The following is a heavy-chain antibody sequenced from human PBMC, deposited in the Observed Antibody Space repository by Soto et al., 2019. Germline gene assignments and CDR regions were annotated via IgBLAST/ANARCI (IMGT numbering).Heavy chain of an antibody. J-gene: IGHJ6*02. D-gene: IGHD5-12*01. V-gene: IGHV1-69*13. CDR2: IIPIFGTA. Sequence: ASGKGSCKGSRGGFSSYAISWVRQAPGQGLEWMGGIIPIFGTANYAQKFQGRVTITADESTSTAYMELSSLRSEDTAVYYCARGKRDGYNMEMAYYYYGMDVWGQGTTVPVSS. CDR3: ARGKRDGYNMEMAYYYYGMDV. CDR1: RGGFSSYA.